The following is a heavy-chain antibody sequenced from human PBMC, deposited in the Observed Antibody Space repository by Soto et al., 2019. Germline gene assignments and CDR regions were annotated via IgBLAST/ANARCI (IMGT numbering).Heavy chain of an antibody. Sequence: QITLKESGPPLVKPTQTLTLTCTFSGFSLTTSGVGVGWIRQPPGKALEWLALIYWDDDTRYSPSLKSRLTIXTXXAKHQVVLTMTNMDAVDTGTYYCAHDSSGWLGFDYWGQGIVVTVSS. J-gene: IGHJ4*02. V-gene: IGHV2-5*02. D-gene: IGHD6-19*01. CDR3: AHDSSGWLGFDY. CDR2: IYWDDDT. CDR1: GFSLTTSGVG.